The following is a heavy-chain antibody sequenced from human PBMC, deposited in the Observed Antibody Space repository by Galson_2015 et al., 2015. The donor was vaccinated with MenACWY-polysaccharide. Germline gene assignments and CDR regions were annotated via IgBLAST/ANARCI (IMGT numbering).Heavy chain of an antibody. CDR3: ARDHRELHHCLYPPTYFDH. Sequence: PGASLPLSCAVSGSLFPLKWIGWVRQLPGKGLEWMGVIYPGDSETRYSPSFQGQVTISVDLSINTAYLQWSGLKASHPAIYYCARDHRELHHCLYPPTYFDHWGQGTLVTFSS. V-gene: IGHV5-51*03. CDR2: IYPGDSET. CDR1: GSLFPLKW. J-gene: IGHJ4*02. D-gene: IGHD2-8*01.